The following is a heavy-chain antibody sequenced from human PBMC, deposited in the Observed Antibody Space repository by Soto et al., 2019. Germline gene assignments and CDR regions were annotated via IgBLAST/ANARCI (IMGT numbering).Heavy chain of an antibody. D-gene: IGHD2-15*01. V-gene: IGHV1-18*01. CDR1: VNSFTSSG. Sequence: GASVKVSCKASVNSFTSSGISWVRQAPGQGLEWMGWISAYNGNTNYAQKLQGRVTMTTDTSTSTAYMELRSLRSDDTAVYYCARGELGYCCGGSYYDMLDPWGPGTLVTVSS. CDR2: ISAYNGNT. CDR3: ARGELGYCCGGSYYDMLDP. J-gene: IGHJ5*02.